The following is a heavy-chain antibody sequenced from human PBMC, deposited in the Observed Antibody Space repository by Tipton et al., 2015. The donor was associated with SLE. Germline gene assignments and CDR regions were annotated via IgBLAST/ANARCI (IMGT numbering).Heavy chain of an antibody. Sequence: TLSLTCAVSGGSISSGGYSWSWIRQPPGKGLEWIGYIYPSGSTFYNPSLKGRVTISVDTSKNQFSLKLSSVTAADPAVYYCARGTKLGNHYYYSYMDVRGKGTTVTVSS. V-gene: IGHV4-30-2*01. CDR3: ARGTKLGNHYYYSYMDV. CDR2: IYPSGST. CDR1: GGSISSGGYS. J-gene: IGHJ6*03. D-gene: IGHD7-27*01.